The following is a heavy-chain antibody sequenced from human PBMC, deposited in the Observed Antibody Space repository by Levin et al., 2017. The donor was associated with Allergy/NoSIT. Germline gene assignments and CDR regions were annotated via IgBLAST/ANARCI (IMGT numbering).Heavy chain of an antibody. CDR3: VRQGYDYIWGSYSSADY. J-gene: IGHJ4*02. CDR2: IYPGDSDT. Sequence: GESLKISCKGSGYSFSSQWIGWVRQMPGKGLEWMGIIYPGDSDTRYSPSFQGQVTISVEKSSSSAYLQWSSLKASDTAIYYCVRQGYDYIWGSYSSADYWGQGTLVTVSS. V-gene: IGHV5-51*01. D-gene: IGHD3-16*02. CDR1: GYSFSSQW.